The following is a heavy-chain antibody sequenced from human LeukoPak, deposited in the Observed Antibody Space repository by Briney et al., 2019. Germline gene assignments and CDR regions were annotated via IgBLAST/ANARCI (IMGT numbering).Heavy chain of an antibody. CDR3: VRGVVRADY. CDR2: INSDGTTT. J-gene: IGHJ4*02. CDR1: GFTFTNYW. Sequence: GGSLRLSCAASGFTFTNYWMHWVRQDPGKGLVWVSRINSDGTTTNYADSVKGRFTIARDNAQNTLFLLMNSLRAEDTAVYYCVRGVVRADYWGQGTLVTVSS. D-gene: IGHD1-26*01. V-gene: IGHV3-74*01.